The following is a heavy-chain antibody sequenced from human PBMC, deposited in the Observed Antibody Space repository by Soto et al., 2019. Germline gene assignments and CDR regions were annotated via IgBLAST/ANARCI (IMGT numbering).Heavy chain of an antibody. CDR2: SA. Sequence: QVQLVQSGAAVKKPGSSVTVSGQASGVPFSCYTISWVRQAPGQGLEWMGGSANSAQKFQGRLTVTADESTSTVYLELSSLTSEDTSLYYCATEGPPDIAWFDHWGQGTLVSVSS. J-gene: IGHJ5*02. CDR1: GVPFSCYT. V-gene: IGHV1-69*01. CDR3: ATEGPPDIAWFDH. D-gene: IGHD2-15*01.